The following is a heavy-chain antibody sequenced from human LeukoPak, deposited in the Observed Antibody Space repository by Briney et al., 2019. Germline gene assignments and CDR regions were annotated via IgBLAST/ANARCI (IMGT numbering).Heavy chain of an antibody. CDR1: GFTFSSYS. J-gene: IGHJ4*02. D-gene: IGHD3-3*01. CDR2: ISSSSSYI. Sequence: GGSLRLSCAASGFTFSSYSMNWVRQAPGKGLEWVSSISSSSSYIYYADSVKCRFTISRDNAKNSLYLQMNSLRAEDTAVYYCARDRRFLEWFPFDYWGQGTLVTVSS. V-gene: IGHV3-21*01. CDR3: ARDRRFLEWFPFDY.